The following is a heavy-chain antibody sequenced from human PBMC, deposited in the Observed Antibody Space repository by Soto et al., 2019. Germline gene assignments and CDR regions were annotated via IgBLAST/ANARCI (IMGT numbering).Heavy chain of an antibody. CDR1: GGSISRSSYY. Sequence: SETLSLTCTVSGGSISRSSYYWGWIRQPPGKGLEWIGSIYYSGSTYYNPSLKSRVTISVDTSKNQFSLKLSSVTAADTAVYYCARHCLVATIFDYYYYMDVWGKGTTVTVS. CDR3: ARHCLVATIFDYYYYMDV. CDR2: IYYSGST. D-gene: IGHD5-12*01. V-gene: IGHV4-39*01. J-gene: IGHJ6*03.